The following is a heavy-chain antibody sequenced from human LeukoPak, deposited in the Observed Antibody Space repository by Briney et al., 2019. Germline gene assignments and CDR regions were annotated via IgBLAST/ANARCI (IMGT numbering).Heavy chain of an antibody. Sequence: GGSLRLSCAASGFTFSSYSMNWVRQAPGKGLEWVSAISGSGGSTYYADSVKGRFTISRDNSKNTLYLQMDSLRAEDTAVYYCAKFHYDFWSGYYISPDAFDIWGQGTMVTVSS. CDR2: ISGSGGST. V-gene: IGHV3-23*01. D-gene: IGHD3-3*01. J-gene: IGHJ3*02. CDR3: AKFHYDFWSGYYISPDAFDI. CDR1: GFTFSSYS.